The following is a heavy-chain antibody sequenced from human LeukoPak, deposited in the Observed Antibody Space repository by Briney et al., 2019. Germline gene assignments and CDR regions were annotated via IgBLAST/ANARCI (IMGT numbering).Heavy chain of an antibody. CDR1: GDSISSYY. V-gene: IGHV4-59*12. CDR2: IYYSGST. J-gene: IGHJ4*02. Sequence: SETLSLTCTVSGDSISSYYWSWIRQPPGKGLEWIGYIYYSGSTYYNPSLKSRVTISVDTSKNQFSLKLSSVTAADTAVYYCARAPYYYDSGDRYYFDYWGQGTLVTVSS. D-gene: IGHD3-22*01. CDR3: ARAPYYYDSGDRYYFDY.